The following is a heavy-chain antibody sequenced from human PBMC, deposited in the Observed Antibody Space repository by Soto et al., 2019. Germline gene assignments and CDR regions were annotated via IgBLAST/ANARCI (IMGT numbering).Heavy chain of an antibody. Sequence: GGSLRLSCAASGFTVSSNYMSWVRQAPGKGLEWVSVIYSGGSTYYADSVKGRFTISRHNSKNTLYLQMNSLRAEDTAVYYCAREKWSYGSSWAEAVYYYYGMDVWGQGTTVTVSS. J-gene: IGHJ6*02. CDR1: GFTVSSNY. D-gene: IGHD6-13*01. V-gene: IGHV3-53*04. CDR3: AREKWSYGSSWAEAVYYYYGMDV. CDR2: IYSGGST.